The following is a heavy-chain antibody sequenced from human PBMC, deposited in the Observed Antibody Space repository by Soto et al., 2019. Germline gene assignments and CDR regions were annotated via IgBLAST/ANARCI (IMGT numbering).Heavy chain of an antibody. CDR3: ARHEIAYGVNYGMDV. D-gene: IGHD4-17*01. V-gene: IGHV4-59*08. Sequence: QVQLQESGPGLVKPSETLSLTCTVSGGSINSCYWSWIRQPPGKGLEWIGYIDYSGSTNYNPSLRSRVTLSVATSKNQFSRKLSSVTAADTAVYYCARHEIAYGVNYGMDVWGQGTTVTVSS. CDR1: GGSINSCY. CDR2: IDYSGST. J-gene: IGHJ6*02.